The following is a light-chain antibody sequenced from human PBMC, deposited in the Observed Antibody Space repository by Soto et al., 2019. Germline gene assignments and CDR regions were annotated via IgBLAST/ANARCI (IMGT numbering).Light chain of an antibody. CDR1: QSLLHSKGYNY. CDR2: LGS. V-gene: IGKV2-28*01. J-gene: IGKJ1*01. CDR3: MQALQTPT. Sequence: DIVMTQSPLSLPVTTGEPASISCRSSQSLLHSKGYNYLDWYLQKPGQSPQLLIYLGSNRASGVPDRFSGSGSGTDFTLKISRVEAEDVGVYYCMQALQTPTFGQGTKVEIK.